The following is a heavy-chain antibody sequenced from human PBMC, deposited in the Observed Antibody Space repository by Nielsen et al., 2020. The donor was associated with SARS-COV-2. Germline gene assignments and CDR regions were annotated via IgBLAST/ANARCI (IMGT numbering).Heavy chain of an antibody. Sequence: PGKGLEWIGEITHTGDASYNPSLKSRVTMSVDTSKNQFSLTLNSVTAADTAVYFCARGKRSYSGSFLNYYYYYYMDVWGKGTTVTVSS. V-gene: IGHV4-34*01. J-gene: IGHJ6*03. CDR3: ARGKRSYSGSFLNYYYYYYMDV. D-gene: IGHD1-14*01. CDR2: ITHTGDA.